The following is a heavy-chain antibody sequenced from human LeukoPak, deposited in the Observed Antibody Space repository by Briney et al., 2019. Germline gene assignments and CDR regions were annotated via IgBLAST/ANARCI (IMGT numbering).Heavy chain of an antibody. CDR2: IYSGGST. CDR3: AKARQYSNSWYDY. D-gene: IGHD6-13*01. J-gene: IGHJ4*02. CDR1: GFTFSSYA. Sequence: PGGSLRLSCGSSGFTFSSYAMSWVRQAPGKGLEWVSVIYSGGSTYYADSVKGRFTISRDNSKNTLYLQMNSLRAEDTAVYYCAKARQYSNSWYDYWGQGILVTVSS. V-gene: IGHV3-23*03.